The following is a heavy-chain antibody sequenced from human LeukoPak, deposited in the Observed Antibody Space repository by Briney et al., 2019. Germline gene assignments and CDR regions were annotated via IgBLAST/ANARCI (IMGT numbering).Heavy chain of an antibody. CDR1: GGSISPYY. Sequence: SETLSLTCVVSGGSISPYYWSWLRQSPGKGLEWVGYIDPSGSASYNPSLKSRVTIFVDTSKNQFSLKLSSVAAADTAVYYCARAPAPHSSGDYPLDYWGQGTLVTVSS. D-gene: IGHD4-17*01. CDR3: ARAPAPHSSGDYPLDY. CDR2: IDPSGSA. V-gene: IGHV4-4*08. J-gene: IGHJ4*02.